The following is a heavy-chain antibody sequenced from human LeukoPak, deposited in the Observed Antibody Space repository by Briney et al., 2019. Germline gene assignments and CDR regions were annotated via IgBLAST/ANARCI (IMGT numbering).Heavy chain of an antibody. V-gene: IGHV3-21*01. CDR1: GFTFSSYS. Sequence: GGSLRLSCAASGFTFSSYSMNWVRQAPGKGLEWVSSISSSSSYIYYADSVKGRFTISRDNAKNSLYLQMNSLRAEDTAVYYCARVPSYDSSGYYHGYAFDIWGQGTTVTVSS. CDR2: ISSSSSYI. CDR3: ARVPSYDSSGYYHGYAFDI. J-gene: IGHJ3*02. D-gene: IGHD3-22*01.